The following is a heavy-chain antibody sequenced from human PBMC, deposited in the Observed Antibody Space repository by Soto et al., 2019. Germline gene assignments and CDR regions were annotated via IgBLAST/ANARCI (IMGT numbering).Heavy chain of an antibody. V-gene: IGHV1-18*01. D-gene: IGHD2-2*01. CDR3: ARDLGYCSSTSCLDAFDI. CDR2: ISAYNGNT. J-gene: IGHJ3*02. CDR1: GYTFTSYG. Sequence: ASVKVSCKASGYTFTSYGISWVRQAPGQGLEWMGWISAYNGNTNYAQKLQGRVTMTTDTSTSTAYMELRSLRSDDTAVYYCARDLGYCSSTSCLDAFDIWGQGTTVTVSS.